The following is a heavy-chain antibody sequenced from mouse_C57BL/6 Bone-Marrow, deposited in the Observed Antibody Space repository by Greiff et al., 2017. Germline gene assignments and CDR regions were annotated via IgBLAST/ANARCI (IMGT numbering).Heavy chain of an antibody. V-gene: IGHV1-63*01. Sequence: QVQLQQSGAELVRPGTSVKMSCKASGYTFTNYWIGWAKQRPGHGLEWIGDIYPGGGYTNYNEKFKGKATLTADKSSSTAYMQFSSLTSEDSAIYCCARQTGVRYFDVWGTGTTVTVTS. CDR1: GYTFTNYW. CDR3: ARQTGVRYFDV. CDR2: IYPGGGYT. J-gene: IGHJ1*03.